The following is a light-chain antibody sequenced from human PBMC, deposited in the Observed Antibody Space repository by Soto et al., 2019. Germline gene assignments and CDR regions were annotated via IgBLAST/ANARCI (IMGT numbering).Light chain of an antibody. CDR3: QKYNYWPGT. V-gene: IGKV3-15*01. Sequence: EIVMTQSPATLSVSPGERATLSCRASQSVSSNLAWYQQKPGQAPRLLIYGASTRATGIPARFSGSGSGTEFTLTISSLQSEDFAVYYCQKYNYWPGTFGQGNKVEIK. CDR1: QSVSSN. CDR2: GAS. J-gene: IGKJ1*01.